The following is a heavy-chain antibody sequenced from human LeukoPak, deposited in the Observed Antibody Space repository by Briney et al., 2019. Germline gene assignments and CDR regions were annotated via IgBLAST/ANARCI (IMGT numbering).Heavy chain of an antibody. CDR2: IYHSGSS. J-gene: IGHJ4*02. Sequence: SETLSLTCTVSGGAISGYYWSWIRQPPGKGLEWTGYIYHSGSSNYNPSLKSRVTISVDTSKNQFSLKLTSVTAADTAVYYCAREGSSGSYNYWGQGALVTVSS. CDR3: AREGSSGSYNY. V-gene: IGHV4-59*01. CDR1: GGAISGYY. D-gene: IGHD1-26*01.